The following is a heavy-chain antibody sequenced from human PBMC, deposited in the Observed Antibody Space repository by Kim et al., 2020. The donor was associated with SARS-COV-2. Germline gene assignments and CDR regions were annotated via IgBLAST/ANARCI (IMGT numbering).Heavy chain of an antibody. V-gene: IGHV3-11*01. Sequence: VKDRFTNSRDNAKNSLYLQMNSLRAEDTAVYYCARLIFGTYYYYYYYMDVWGKGTTVTVSS. J-gene: IGHJ6*03. CDR3: ARLIFGTYYYYYYYMDV. D-gene: IGHD3-3*01.